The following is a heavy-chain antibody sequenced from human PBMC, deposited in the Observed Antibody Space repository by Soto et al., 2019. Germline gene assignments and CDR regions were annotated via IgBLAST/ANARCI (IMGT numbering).Heavy chain of an antibody. CDR3: ARSRIVGASDSFDI. CDR2: IYPGDSDT. V-gene: IGHV5-51*01. CDR1: GYRFSSYW. J-gene: IGHJ3*02. Sequence: PGESLKISCKGSGYRFSSYWIAWVRQRPGKGLEWMGLIYPGDSDTRCSPPFQGQVTISADKSINTAHLQWSGLKASDTAMYYCARSRIVGASDSFDIWGQGTMVTVSS. D-gene: IGHD1-26*01.